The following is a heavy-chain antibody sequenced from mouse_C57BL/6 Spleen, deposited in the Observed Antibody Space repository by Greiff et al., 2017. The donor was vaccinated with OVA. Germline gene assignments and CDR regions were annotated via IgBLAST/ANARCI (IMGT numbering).Heavy chain of an antibody. D-gene: IGHD2-2*01. J-gene: IGHJ4*01. Sequence: EVQLVESGGGLVKPGGSLKLSCAASGFTFSSYTMSWVRQTPEKRLEWVATISGGGGNTYYPASVKGRFPISRDNAKNTLYLQMSSLRSEDTALYYCARHNGSGRGDAMDYWGQGTSVTVSS. CDR1: GFTFSSYT. CDR3: ARHNGSGRGDAMDY. V-gene: IGHV5-9*01. CDR2: ISGGGGNT.